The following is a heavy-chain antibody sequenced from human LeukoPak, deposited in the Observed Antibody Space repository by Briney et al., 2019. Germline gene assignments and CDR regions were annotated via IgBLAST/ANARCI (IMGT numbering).Heavy chain of an antibody. D-gene: IGHD5-18*01. CDR3: AKEDTAMVPFDY. CDR1: GFTVSSNY. J-gene: IGHJ4*02. V-gene: IGHV3-53*01. CDR2: IYSGGST. Sequence: GGSLRLSCAASGFTVSSNYMSWVRQAPGKGLEWVSVIYSGGSTYYADSVKGRFTISRDNSKNTLYLQMNSLRAEDTAVYYCAKEDTAMVPFDYWGQGTLVTVSS.